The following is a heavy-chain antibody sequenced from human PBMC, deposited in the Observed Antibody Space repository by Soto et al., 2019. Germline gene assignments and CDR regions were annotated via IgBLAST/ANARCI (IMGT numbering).Heavy chain of an antibody. CDR1: EFTFRSYW. CDR2: ISWNSGSI. CDR3: AKASRAAAGYYYYGMDV. V-gene: IGHV3-9*01. Sequence: EVQLVDSGGGLVQPGGSLRLSCAASEFTFRSYWMHWVRQSPGKGLVWVSGISWNSGSIGYADSVKGRFTISRDNAKNSLYLQMNSLRAEDTALYYCAKASRAAAGYYYYGMDVWGQGTTVTVSS. D-gene: IGHD6-13*01. J-gene: IGHJ6*02.